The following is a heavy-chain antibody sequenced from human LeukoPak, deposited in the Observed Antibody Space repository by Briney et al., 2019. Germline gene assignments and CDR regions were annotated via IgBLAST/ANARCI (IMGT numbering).Heavy chain of an antibody. J-gene: IGHJ6*02. CDR3: ARGSRVHKGMDV. V-gene: IGHV5-10-1*01. CDR1: GSSFTSYW. D-gene: IGHD1-1*01. Sequence: GESLKISCKGSGSSFTSYWISWVRQMPGKGLDCMVRIDPSHSYANYSPSFQGHVTISADQSIRTAYLQWSSLKASDTAMYYCARGSRVHKGMDVWGQGTTVTVSS. CDR2: IDPSHSYA.